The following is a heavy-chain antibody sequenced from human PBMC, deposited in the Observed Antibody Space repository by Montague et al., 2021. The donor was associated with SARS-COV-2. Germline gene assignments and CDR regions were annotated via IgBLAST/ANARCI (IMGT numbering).Heavy chain of an antibody. CDR1: GGSINNYY. J-gene: IGHJ4*02. V-gene: IGHV4-59*01. Sequence: SETLSLTCTVSGGSINNYYWGWIRQPPGKALEYIAYVSEIGRTHRNPALKSRVTISVDPSRNQFYLDVNSVTAADTAVYYCARLQGGRRLMDYWGQGTLVTVPS. CDR3: ARLQGGRRLMDY. D-gene: IGHD5-12*01. CDR2: VSEIGRT.